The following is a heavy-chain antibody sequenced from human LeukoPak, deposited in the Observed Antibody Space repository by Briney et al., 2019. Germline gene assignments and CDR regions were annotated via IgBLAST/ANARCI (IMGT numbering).Heavy chain of an antibody. CDR3: AKKYSTGLDP. D-gene: IGHD1-26*01. CDR2: ISSSGSTI. V-gene: IGHV3-48*03. J-gene: IGHJ5*02. CDR1: GFTFSSYE. Sequence: GGSLRLSCAASGFTFSSYEMNWVRQAPGKGLEWVSYISSSGSTIYYADSVKGRFTISRDNSKNTLFLQMNSLRAEDTAVYYCAKKYSTGLDPWGQGTLVTVSS.